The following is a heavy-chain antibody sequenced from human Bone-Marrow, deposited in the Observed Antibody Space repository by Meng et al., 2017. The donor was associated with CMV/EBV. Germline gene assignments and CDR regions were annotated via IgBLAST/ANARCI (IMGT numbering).Heavy chain of an antibody. D-gene: IGHD6-6*01. Sequence: GESLKISCAASGFTFSSYSMNWVRQAPGKGLEWVSSISSSSSYIYYADSVKGRFTISRDNAKNSLYLQMNSLRAEDTAVYYCARDLRQLVRYYYYYGMDVWGQGTMVTVAS. CDR1: GFTFSSYS. V-gene: IGHV3-21*01. CDR3: ARDLRQLVRYYYYYGMDV. CDR2: ISSSSSYI. J-gene: IGHJ6*02.